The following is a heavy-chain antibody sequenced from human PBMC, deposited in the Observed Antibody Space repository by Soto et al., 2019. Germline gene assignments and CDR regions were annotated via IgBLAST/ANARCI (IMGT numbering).Heavy chain of an antibody. Sequence: GGSLRLSCAASGFTFSSYGMHWVRQAPGKGLEWVAVIWYDGSNKYYADSVKGRFTISRDNSKNTLYLQMNSLRAEDTAVYYCAREGYCSGGSCYLTAFDYWGQGTPVTVSS. D-gene: IGHD2-15*01. J-gene: IGHJ4*02. CDR3: AREGYCSGGSCYLTAFDY. CDR1: GFTFSSYG. V-gene: IGHV3-33*01. CDR2: IWYDGSNK.